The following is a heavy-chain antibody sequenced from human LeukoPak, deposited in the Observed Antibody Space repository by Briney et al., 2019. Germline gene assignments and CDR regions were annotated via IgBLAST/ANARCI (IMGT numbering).Heavy chain of an antibody. Sequence: GASVTVSCKASGYTFTSYDINWVRQATGQGLEWMGWMNPNSGNTGYAQKFQGRVTMTRNTSISTAYMELSSLRSEDTAVYYCARHPWSWYADYYYGMDVWGQGTTVTVSS. D-gene: IGHD6-13*01. CDR2: MNPNSGNT. CDR3: ARHPWSWYADYYYGMDV. CDR1: GYTFTSYD. V-gene: IGHV1-8*01. J-gene: IGHJ6*02.